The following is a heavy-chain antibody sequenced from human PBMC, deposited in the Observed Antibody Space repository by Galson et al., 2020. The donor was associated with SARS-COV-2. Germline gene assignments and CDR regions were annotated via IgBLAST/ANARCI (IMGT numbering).Heavy chain of an antibody. V-gene: IGHV3-23*01. CDR2: ISGSGDSV. CDR3: AKDLRFGYRCSEF. D-gene: IGHD5-12*01. Sequence: GGSLRLSCAASGFTFHDYTMRWIRQTPGRGLEWVAAISGSGDSVYYIDSVRGRFSISRDNSDNILYLEMNSLRAEDTAVYYCAKDLRFGYRCSEFWGQGTQVTVSS. J-gene: IGHJ4*02. CDR1: GFTFHDYT.